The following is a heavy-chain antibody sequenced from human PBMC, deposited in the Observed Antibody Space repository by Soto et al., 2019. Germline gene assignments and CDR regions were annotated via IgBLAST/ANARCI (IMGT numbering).Heavy chain of an antibody. Sequence: QVQLVQSGAEVKKPGASVKVSCKASGYTFTSYDINWVRQATGQGLEWMGWMNPNSGNTGYAQKFQGRVTMTRNTSISKAYMELSSVRTEDTAVYYCARERDDDDSRGKPVYGMHVWGQGTPVTVSS. CDR2: MNPNSGNT. J-gene: IGHJ6*02. CDR1: GYTFTSYD. CDR3: ARERDDDDSRGKPVYGMHV. V-gene: IGHV1-8*01. D-gene: IGHD3-22*01.